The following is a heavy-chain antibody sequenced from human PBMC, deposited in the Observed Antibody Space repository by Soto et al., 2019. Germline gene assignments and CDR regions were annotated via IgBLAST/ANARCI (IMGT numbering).Heavy chain of an antibody. J-gene: IGHJ4*02. V-gene: IGHV1-69*01. CDR1: GGTFNNYA. CDR2: IIPMFGTA. CDR3: ARSERREYSRRWYHAPFDS. Sequence: QVQLVQSGAEVKKPGSSVKVSCKASGGTFNNYAITWVRQAPGQGLDWMGGIIPMFGTANYAKNFQGRVTITADESTTTAYMELSSLRSEDTAVYYCARSERREYSRRWYHAPFDSWGQGTLVTVSS. D-gene: IGHD6-13*01.